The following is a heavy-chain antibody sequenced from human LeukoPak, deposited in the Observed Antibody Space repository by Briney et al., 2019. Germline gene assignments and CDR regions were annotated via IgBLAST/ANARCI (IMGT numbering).Heavy chain of an antibody. Sequence: GGSLRLSCAASGFTFSSYEMNWVRQAPGKGLEWVSYISSSGSTIYYADSVKGRFTISRDNDKNSLYLQMNSLRAEDTAVYYCARDLLGRGPDAFDIWGQGTMVTVSS. D-gene: IGHD2-8*02. J-gene: IGHJ3*02. CDR3: ARDLLGRGPDAFDI. V-gene: IGHV3-48*03. CDR2: ISSSGSTI. CDR1: GFTFSSYE.